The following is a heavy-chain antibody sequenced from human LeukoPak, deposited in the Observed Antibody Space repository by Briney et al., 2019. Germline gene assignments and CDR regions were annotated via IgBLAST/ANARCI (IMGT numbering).Heavy chain of an antibody. CDR2: INHSGST. CDR3: ARLYYYDSKDAFDI. D-gene: IGHD3-22*01. V-gene: IGHV4-34*01. Sequence: PSETLSLTCAVYGGSFSGYYWSWIRQPPGKGLEWIGEINHSGSTNYNPSLKSRVTISVDTSKNQFSLKLSSVTAADTAVYYCARLYYYDSKDAFDIWGQGTMVTVSS. J-gene: IGHJ3*02. CDR1: GGSFSGYY.